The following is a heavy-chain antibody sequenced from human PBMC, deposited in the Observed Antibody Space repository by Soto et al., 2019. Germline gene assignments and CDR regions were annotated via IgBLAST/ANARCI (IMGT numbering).Heavy chain of an antibody. V-gene: IGHV3-23*01. CDR3: ANWGKSGSDF. CDR1: GLTFSSYP. Sequence: VLLLESGGGLVQPGGSLRLSCAASGLTFSSYPMSCVRQPPGKGLEWVSGISSSAGTTYYADPVKGRFTSSRDNSKNTLYLQMDSLRAEDTAVYYGANWGKSGSDFWGQGTLVTVSS. D-gene: IGHD1-26*01. J-gene: IGHJ4*02. CDR2: ISSSAGTT.